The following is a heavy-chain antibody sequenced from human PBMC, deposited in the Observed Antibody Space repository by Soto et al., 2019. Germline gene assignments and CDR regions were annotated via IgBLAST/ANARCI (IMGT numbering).Heavy chain of an antibody. CDR1: GVSFSTYA. CDR2: SSNNGGRT. V-gene: IGHV3-23*01. Sequence: AGSMRLSCASSGVSFSTYAMAGIRQDPRKGLEWVSDSSNNGGRTYYAASVKGRFTISRDNSKNTLYLQMNSLSPEDTFLYYGAKDHLPTIPVACDFWGQGTLVTVSS. D-gene: IGHD2-21*01. CDR3: AKDHLPTIPVACDF. J-gene: IGHJ4*02.